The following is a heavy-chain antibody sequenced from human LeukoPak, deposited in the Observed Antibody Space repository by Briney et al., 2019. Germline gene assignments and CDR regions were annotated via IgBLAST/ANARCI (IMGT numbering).Heavy chain of an antibody. CDR1: GYTFTSYY. Sequence: ASVKVSCKASGYTFTSYYMHWVRQAPGQGLEWMGIVNPSSGRTTYAQKFQGRVTMTRDTSTSTVYMELSSLRSEDTAVYYCARETGGDRRFDYWGHGTLVPVSS. CDR2: VNPSSGRT. V-gene: IGHV1-46*01. D-gene: IGHD7-27*01. J-gene: IGHJ4*01. CDR3: ARETGGDRRFDY.